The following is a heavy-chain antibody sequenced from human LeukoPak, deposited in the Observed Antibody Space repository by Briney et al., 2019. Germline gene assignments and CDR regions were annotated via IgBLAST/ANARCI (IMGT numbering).Heavy chain of an antibody. Sequence: PGGSLRLSCAASGFTFSSYAMSWVRQAPGRGLEWVSGISGSGTNTHYADSVKGRFTISRDNSKNTLYLQMNSLRAEDTAVYYCAKDVSPLMVTTWDYWGQGTLVTVSS. V-gene: IGHV3-23*01. CDR1: GFTFSSYA. CDR2: ISGSGTNT. CDR3: AKDVSPLMVTTWDY. D-gene: IGHD2-21*02. J-gene: IGHJ4*02.